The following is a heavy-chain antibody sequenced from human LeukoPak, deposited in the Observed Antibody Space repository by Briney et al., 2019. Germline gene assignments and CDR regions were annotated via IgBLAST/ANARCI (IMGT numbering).Heavy chain of an antibody. CDR3: ARDKQCGY. CDR2: ISTYNGNT. J-gene: IGHJ4*02. V-gene: IGHV1-18*01. D-gene: IGHD6-19*01. CDR1: GGTFSSYA. Sequence: ASVKVSCKASGGTFSSYAISWVRQAPGQGLEWMGWISTYNGNTNSAQKLQGRVTMATDTSTSTAYMELRSLRSDDTAVYYCARDKQCGYWGQGTLVTVSS.